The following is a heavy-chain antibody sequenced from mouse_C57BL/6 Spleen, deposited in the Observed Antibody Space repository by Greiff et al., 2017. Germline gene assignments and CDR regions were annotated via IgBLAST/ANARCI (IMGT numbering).Heavy chain of an antibody. V-gene: IGHV1-52*01. CDR2: IDPSDSET. J-gene: IGHJ4*01. CDR1: GYTFTSYW. Sequence: QVQLQQPGAELVRPGSSVKLSCKASGYTFTSYWMHWVKQRPIQGLEWIGNIDPSDSETHYNQKFKDKATLTVDKPSSTAYMQLSSLTSDDSAFYYCASSAMGYRGQGTSVTVSS. CDR3: ASSAMGY.